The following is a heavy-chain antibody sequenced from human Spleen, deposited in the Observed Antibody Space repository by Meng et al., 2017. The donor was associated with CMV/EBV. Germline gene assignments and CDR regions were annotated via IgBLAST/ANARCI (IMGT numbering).Heavy chain of an antibody. V-gene: IGHV3-74*01. CDR1: GFTVSSNY. J-gene: IGHJ4*02. D-gene: IGHD2-8*01. Sequence: GGSLRLSCAASGFTVSSNYMSWVRQTPREGLVWLSHINSDGSATDYAASVKGRFIISRDNVKNTLYLQMNSLRADDTAVYYCARGSALNGYWGQGTLVTVSS. CDR2: INSDGSAT. CDR3: ARGSALNGY.